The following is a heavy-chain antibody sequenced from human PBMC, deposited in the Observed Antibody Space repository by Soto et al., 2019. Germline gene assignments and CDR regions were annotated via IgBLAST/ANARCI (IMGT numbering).Heavy chain of an antibody. CDR1: GLTFSHYW. J-gene: IGHJ3*01. D-gene: IGHD2-15*01. CDR3: TRVQRCSEGTCYARGAVDL. V-gene: IGHV3-74*01. CDR2: INRKGGST. Sequence: VQLVESGGGLVHAGGSLRLSCAASGLTFSHYWMHWVRPAPGKGLVWVSRINRKGGSTAYADAVKGRFTISIDHAENPLLIQMDSLRAEDMAVYDRTRVQRCSEGTCYARGAVDLWVQATMVTVSS.